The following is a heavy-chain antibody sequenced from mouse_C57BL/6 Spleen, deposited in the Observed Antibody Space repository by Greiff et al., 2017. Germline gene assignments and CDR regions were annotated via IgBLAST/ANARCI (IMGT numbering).Heavy chain of an antibody. CDR1: GFTFSSYA. D-gene: IGHD2-3*01. Sequence: EVQGVESGGGLVKPGGSLKLSCAASGFTFSSYAMSWVRQTPEKRLEWVATISDGGSYTYYPDNVKGRFTISRDNAKNNLYLQMSHLKSEDTAMYYCARGDGYYGDFDYWGQGTTLTVSS. J-gene: IGHJ2*01. V-gene: IGHV5-4*01. CDR3: ARGDGYYGDFDY. CDR2: ISDGGSYT.